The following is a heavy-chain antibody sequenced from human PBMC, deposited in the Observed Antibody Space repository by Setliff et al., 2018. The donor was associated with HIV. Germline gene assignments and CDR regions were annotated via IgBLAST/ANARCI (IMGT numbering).Heavy chain of an antibody. D-gene: IGHD1-1*01. CDR2: ISSSGSYI. CDR3: ARDAAGLERLLKNGAFDY. J-gene: IGHJ4*02. Sequence: PGESLKISCAASGFTYSSYSMNWVRQTPGKGLEWVSSISSSGSYIFYADSVRGRFTISRENAKNSLYLQMNSLRPEDTAVYYCARDAAGLERLLKNGAFDYWGQGTLVTVSS. V-gene: IGHV3-21*01. CDR1: GFTYSSYS.